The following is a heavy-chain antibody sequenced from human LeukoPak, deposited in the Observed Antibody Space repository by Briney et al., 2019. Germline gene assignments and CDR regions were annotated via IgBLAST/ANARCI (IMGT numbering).Heavy chain of an antibody. Sequence: SQTLSLTCAISGDCVSSNSAAWNWIRQSPSRGLEWLGRTYYRSKWPNVYEVAVNSRITISPDASKNHFSLHMNSVTPENTAVYYSARSITMIVVVNRAFDYWGQGTLVTVSS. V-gene: IGHV6-1*01. CDR1: GDCVSSNSAA. J-gene: IGHJ4*02. D-gene: IGHD3-22*01. CDR3: ARSITMIVVVNRAFDY. CDR2: TYYRSKWPN.